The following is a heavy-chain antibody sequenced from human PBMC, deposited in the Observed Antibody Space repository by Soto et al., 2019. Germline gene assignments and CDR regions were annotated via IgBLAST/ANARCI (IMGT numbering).Heavy chain of an antibody. V-gene: IGHV3-48*02. D-gene: IGHD5-18*01. CDR2: IRTTPSII. CDR3: ARDHIYAFDN. Sequence: LXLACAGSRFTFSEYRMNWVRQAPGKGLEWVSYIRTTPSIIVYADSVKGRFTISRDNAKNSMYLQMNRLTDEDTAIYYCARDHIYAFDNWGQGTPVTASS. J-gene: IGHJ4*02. CDR1: RFTFSEYR.